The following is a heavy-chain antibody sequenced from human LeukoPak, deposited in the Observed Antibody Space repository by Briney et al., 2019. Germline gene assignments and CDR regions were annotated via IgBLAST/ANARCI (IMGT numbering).Heavy chain of an antibody. CDR1: GFTFSSYA. CDR2: ITSSGDST. J-gene: IGHJ4*02. V-gene: IGHV3-23*01. D-gene: IGHD3-10*01. Sequence: GGSLRLSCAASGFTFSSYAMSWVRQAPGKGLEWVSDITSSGDSTYYADSVKGRFTISRDNPKNTLYLQMNSLRAEDTAVYYCAKDKMWFGELRSFPDYWGQGTLVTVSS. CDR3: AKDKMWFGELRSFPDY.